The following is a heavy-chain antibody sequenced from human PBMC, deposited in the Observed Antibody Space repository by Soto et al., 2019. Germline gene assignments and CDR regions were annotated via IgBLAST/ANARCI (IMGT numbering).Heavy chain of an antibody. D-gene: IGHD1-26*01. CDR2: INSDGSST. V-gene: IGHV3-74*01. CDR1: GFTISGHW. CDR3: ARSYSWTYGCCDP. J-gene: IGHJ5*02. Sequence: EVQLVESGGGLVQPGGSLRLSCAASGFTISGHWMQWVRQVPGKGLVWVSRINSDGSSTSYADSVKGRFIISRDNAKNTLYLQMNSLRAEDTAVYYCARSYSWTYGCCDPWGQGKLVTVSS.